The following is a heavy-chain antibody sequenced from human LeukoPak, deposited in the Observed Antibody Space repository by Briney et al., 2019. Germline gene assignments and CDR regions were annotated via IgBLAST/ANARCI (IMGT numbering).Heavy chain of an antibody. J-gene: IGHJ3*02. CDR3: ARGGSGATKDDAFDI. D-gene: IGHD3-10*01. CDR2: ISSGSGHI. Sequence: PGGSLRLSCAASGFTFSSYSMNWVRQAPGKGLEWVSSISSGSGHIYYADSVRGRFTISRDNAENSLYLQMNSLRAEDTAVYYCARGGSGATKDDAFDIWGQGTMVTVSS. V-gene: IGHV3-21*01. CDR1: GFTFSSYS.